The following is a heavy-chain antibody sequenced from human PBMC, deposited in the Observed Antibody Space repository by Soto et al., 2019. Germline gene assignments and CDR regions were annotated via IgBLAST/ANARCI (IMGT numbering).Heavy chain of an antibody. V-gene: IGHV4-31*03. Sequence: SETLSLTCTVSGASITNDAFCWTWVRQHPEKGLEWLAYITYGGSIYYDPSLRSRLTVSIDKSKSQFSLNVRSVTAADTAVYYCAKMERTQLWLLVQNWGQGLLVTVSS. CDR1: GASITNDAFC. J-gene: IGHJ4*02. CDR3: AKMERTQLWLLVQN. CDR2: ITYGGSI. D-gene: IGHD5-18*01.